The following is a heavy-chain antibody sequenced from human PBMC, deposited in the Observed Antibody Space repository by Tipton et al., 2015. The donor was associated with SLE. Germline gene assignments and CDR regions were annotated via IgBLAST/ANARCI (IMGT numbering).Heavy chain of an antibody. CDR1: GYTFTSYG. D-gene: IGHD6-13*01. Sequence: QLVQSGAEGKKPGASVKVSCKASGYTFTSYGISWVRQAPGQGLEWMGWISAYNGNTNYAQKLQGRVTMTTDTSTSTAYMELRSLISDDTAVYYCARDGPEQQLYWRADYWGQGTLVPVSS. CDR3: ARDGPEQQLYWRADY. J-gene: IGHJ4*02. V-gene: IGHV1-18*01. CDR2: ISAYNGNT.